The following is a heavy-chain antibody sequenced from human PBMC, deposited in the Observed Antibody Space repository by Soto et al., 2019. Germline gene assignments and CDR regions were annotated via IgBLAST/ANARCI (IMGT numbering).Heavy chain of an antibody. J-gene: IGHJ3*02. CDR3: ARVLECSGGSCYSQGAFDI. Sequence: GSLRLSCAASGFTFSSYSMNWVRQAPGKGLEWVSYISSSSSTIYYADSVKGRFTISRDNAKNSLYLQMNSLRAEDTAVYYCARVLECSGGSCYSQGAFDIWGQGTVVTVSS. D-gene: IGHD2-15*01. CDR2: ISSSSSTI. V-gene: IGHV3-48*01. CDR1: GFTFSSYS.